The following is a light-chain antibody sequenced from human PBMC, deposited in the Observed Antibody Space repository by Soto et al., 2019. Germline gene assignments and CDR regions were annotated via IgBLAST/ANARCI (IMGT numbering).Light chain of an antibody. CDR3: QQCGSSPRT. CDR2: GTS. Sequence: EIVLTQSPGTLSLSPGERATLSCRASQSVSSIYLAWYQQKPGQAPRLLISGTSSRATGIPDRFSGSGSGTDFTLTISRLEPEDFAMYYCQQCGSSPRTFGQGTKVEIK. J-gene: IGKJ1*01. V-gene: IGKV3-20*01. CDR1: QSVSSIY.